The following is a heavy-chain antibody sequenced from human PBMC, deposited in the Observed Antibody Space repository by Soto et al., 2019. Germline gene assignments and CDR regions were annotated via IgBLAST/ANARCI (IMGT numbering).Heavy chain of an antibody. V-gene: IGHV3-23*01. J-gene: IGHJ4*02. CDR2: VSSGGGT. CDR3: AKRRGAGGHFDY. D-gene: IGHD2-15*01. Sequence: EVELLESGGGLVQPAGSLSLSCAASGFTFSTYAMGWVRQAPGKGLEWVSVVSSGGGTHYADSVRGRFTVARVNSKNTLSLQMNSLRADDTAVYYCAKRRGAGGHFDYWGQGALVTVSS. CDR1: GFTFSTYA.